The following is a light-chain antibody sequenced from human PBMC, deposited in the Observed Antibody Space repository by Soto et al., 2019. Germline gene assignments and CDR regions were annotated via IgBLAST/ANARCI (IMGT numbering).Light chain of an antibody. CDR3: TSYTSSTTWV. CDR2: EVS. J-gene: IGLJ3*02. CDR1: SSDIGASNY. Sequence: QSALTQPASVSGSPGQSITVSCTGTSSDIGASNYVSWYQQHPGKAPKHIISEVSNRPAGVSNRFSGSKSGSTASLTISGLQAEDEADYYCTSYTSSTTWVFGGGTQLTVL. V-gene: IGLV2-14*01.